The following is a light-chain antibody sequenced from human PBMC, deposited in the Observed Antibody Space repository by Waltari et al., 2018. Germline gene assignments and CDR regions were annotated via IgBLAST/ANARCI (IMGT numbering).Light chain of an antibody. CDR1: QGIRSW. V-gene: IGKV1-12*01. J-gene: IGKJ4*01. CDR3: QEANSFPLT. Sequence: DIQMTQPPPCVSASVGARVTITCRASQGIRSWLSWYQQKPGKAPKLLIYATSNLQSGVPSRFSGSGSGTEFTLTISSLQPEDVATYYCQEANSFPLTFGGGTKVEI. CDR2: ATS.